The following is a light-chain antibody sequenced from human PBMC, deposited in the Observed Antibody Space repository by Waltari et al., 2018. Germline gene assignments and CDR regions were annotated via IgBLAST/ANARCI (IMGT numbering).Light chain of an antibody. Sequence: DVQMTQSPSSLSASVGDRVTITCRASQSVRYYLNWYQQKAAKATKLLHNVASSLETGVPSRFSGSGSGTDFTLTISNLQPEDFATYLCQQTYNAPLTFGGGTKVEIK. CDR2: VAS. J-gene: IGKJ4*01. V-gene: IGKV1-39*01. CDR3: QQTYNAPLT. CDR1: QSVRYY.